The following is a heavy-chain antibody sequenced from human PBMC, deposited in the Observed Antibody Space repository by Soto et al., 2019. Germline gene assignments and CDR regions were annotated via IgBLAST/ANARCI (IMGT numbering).Heavy chain of an antibody. V-gene: IGHV3-30-3*01. D-gene: IGHD3-22*01. J-gene: IGHJ4*02. CDR1: GFTFSSYA. Sequence: ESVGGVVQPGRSLRLSCAASGFTFSSYAMHWVRQAPGKGLEWVAVISYDGSNKYYADSVKGRFTISRDNSKNTLYLQMNSLRAEDTAVYYCARDAYYYDSSGYYPYYFDYWGQGTLVTVSS. CDR2: ISYDGSNK. CDR3: ARDAYYYDSSGYYPYYFDY.